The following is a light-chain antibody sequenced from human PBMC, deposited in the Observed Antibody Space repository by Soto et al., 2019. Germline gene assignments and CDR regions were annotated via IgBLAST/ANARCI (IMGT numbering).Light chain of an antibody. CDR1: SSDIGGYNY. V-gene: IGLV2-14*01. Sequence: QSALTQPASMSGSPGQSVTISCAGTSSDIGGYNYVSWYQHHPGTAPKLIIYDVSSRPSGVSHRFSASKSGNTASLTISGLQAEDEADYYCSSFSVASPLFGTGTKVPVL. J-gene: IGLJ1*01. CDR2: DVS. CDR3: SSFSVASPL.